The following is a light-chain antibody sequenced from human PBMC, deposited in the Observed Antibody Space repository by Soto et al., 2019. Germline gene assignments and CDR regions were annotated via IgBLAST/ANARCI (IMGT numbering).Light chain of an antibody. CDR1: ALAKQY. V-gene: IGLV3-25*03. J-gene: IGLJ1*01. CDR3: QSADISGPYV. Sequence: SYELTQPPSVSVSPGQTASITCSGDALAKQYAYWYQQKAGHASILVIYKDTERPSGIPERFSGSSSGTTVTLTISGVQAEDEAEYYCQSADISGPYVFGIGTKLTVL. CDR2: KDT.